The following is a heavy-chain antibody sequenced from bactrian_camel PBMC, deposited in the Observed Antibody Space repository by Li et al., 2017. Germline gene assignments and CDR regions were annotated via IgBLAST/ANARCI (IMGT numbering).Heavy chain of an antibody. CDR1: GFTLDDSD. J-gene: IGHJ4*01. D-gene: IGHD5*01. CDR3: SQSPNFGLAC. V-gene: IGHV3S53*01. Sequence: HVQLVESGGGSVQAGETLKLSCLFSGFTLDDSDMGWYRQIPGNECELIATIDSAGSTYYAESVKGRFTISLGNGKNTLYLQMNSLKPEDTSVYYCSQSPNFGLACRGQGTQVTVS. CDR2: IDSAGST.